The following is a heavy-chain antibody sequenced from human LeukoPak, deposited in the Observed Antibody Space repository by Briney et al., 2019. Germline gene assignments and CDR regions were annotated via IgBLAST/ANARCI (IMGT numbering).Heavy chain of an antibody. CDR2: INHSGST. CDR3: ARAAIYNWFDP. V-gene: IGHV4-34*01. D-gene: IGHD3-3*01. CDR1: GGSISSYY. J-gene: IGHJ5*02. Sequence: PSETLSLTCTVSGGSISSYYWSWIRQPPGKGLEWIGEINHSGSTNYNPSLKSRVTISVDTSKNQFSLKLSSVTAADTAVYYCARAAIYNWFDPWGQGTLVTVSS.